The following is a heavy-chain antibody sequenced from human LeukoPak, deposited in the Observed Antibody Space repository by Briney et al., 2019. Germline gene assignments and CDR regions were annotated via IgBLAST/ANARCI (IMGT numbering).Heavy chain of an antibody. D-gene: IGHD1-26*01. CDR2: INSDASST. CDR3: AKAPHSILGYFDY. J-gene: IGHJ4*02. CDR1: GFTFSSYW. V-gene: IGHV3-74*01. Sequence: PGGSLRLSCAASGFTFSSYWMHWVRQAPGKGLVWVSRINSDASSTSYADSVKGRFTISRDNSKNTLYLQMNSLRAEDTAVYYCAKAPHSILGYFDYWGQGTLVTVSS.